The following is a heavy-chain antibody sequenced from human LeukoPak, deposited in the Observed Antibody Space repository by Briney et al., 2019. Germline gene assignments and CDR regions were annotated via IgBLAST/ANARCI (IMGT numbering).Heavy chain of an antibody. D-gene: IGHD3-10*01. CDR2: IYVTGST. CDR1: GGSISSGGHY. J-gene: IGHJ4*02. CDR3: ARDQTYSGSGIYTYFDY. Sequence: SQTLSLTCTVSGGSISSGGHYWSWIRQPAGKGLEYLGRIYVTGSTNYNPSLRSRVTISADTSMNHFSLKLSSVTAADTAVYYCARDQTYSGSGIYTYFDYWGQGTLVTVSS. V-gene: IGHV4-61*02.